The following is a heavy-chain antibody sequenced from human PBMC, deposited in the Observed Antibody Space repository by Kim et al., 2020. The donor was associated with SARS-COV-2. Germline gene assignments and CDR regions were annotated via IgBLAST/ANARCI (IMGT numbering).Heavy chain of an antibody. Sequence: GGSLRLSCSASAFTFSTYWVTWVRQAPGKGLEWVANIKQDGGEKHYVDSVKGRFTISRDNTKKSVYLQMNNLRAEDTAVYYCAGGEKNRGSNPFEFWGQGTLVIVSS. CDR1: AFTFSTYW. CDR3: AGGEKNRGSNPFEF. D-gene: IGHD3-10*01. CDR2: IKQDGGEK. J-gene: IGHJ4*02. V-gene: IGHV3-7*03.